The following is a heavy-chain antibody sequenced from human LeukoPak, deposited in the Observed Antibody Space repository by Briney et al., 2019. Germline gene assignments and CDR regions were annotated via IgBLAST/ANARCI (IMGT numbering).Heavy chain of an antibody. D-gene: IGHD3-22*01. J-gene: IGHJ4*02. V-gene: IGHV1-2*02. CDR2: INPNSGDT. CDR1: GYTFTAYY. CDR3: ARGSNYYDSSGFHYRD. Sequence: ASVKVSCKASGYTFTAYYMHWVRQAPGQGLEWMGWINPNSGDTKIAQKFQGRVTMTRDTSISTAYMDLSSLRSDDTAVYYCARGSNYYDSSGFHYRDWGQGTLVTVSS.